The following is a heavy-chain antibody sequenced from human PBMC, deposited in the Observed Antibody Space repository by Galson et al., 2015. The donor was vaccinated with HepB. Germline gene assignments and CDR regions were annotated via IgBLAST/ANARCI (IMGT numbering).Heavy chain of an antibody. CDR3: ARGPTKDYFDH. Sequence: TLSLTCTVSGGSMSRYYWSWIRQPPGKGLESIGYIYSSGTTNYNPSLKSRVAISVDTSKNRFSLQLSSVTAADTAFYYCARGPTKDYFDHWGRGILVTVSS. J-gene: IGHJ4*01. CDR1: GGSMSRYY. D-gene: IGHD2-8*01. CDR2: IYSSGTT. V-gene: IGHV4-59*01.